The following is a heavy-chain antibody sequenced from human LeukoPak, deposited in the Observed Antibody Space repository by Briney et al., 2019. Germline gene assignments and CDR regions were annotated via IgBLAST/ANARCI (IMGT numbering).Heavy chain of an antibody. CDR2: ISGSGGST. D-gene: IGHD6-13*01. CDR3: ATTSKDPRRSWLPSYGMDV. V-gene: IGHV3-23*01. CDR1: GFTFSSYA. Sequence: GGSLRLSCAASGFTFSSYAMSWVRQAPGKGLEWVSAISGSGGSTYYADSVKGRFTISRDNSKNTLYLQMNSLRAEDTAVYYCATTSKDPRRSWLPSYGMDVWGQGTTVTVSS. J-gene: IGHJ6*02.